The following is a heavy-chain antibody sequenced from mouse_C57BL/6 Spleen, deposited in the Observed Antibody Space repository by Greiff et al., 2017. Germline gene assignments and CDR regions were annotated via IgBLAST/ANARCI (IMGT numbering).Heavy chain of an antibody. D-gene: IGHD2-1*01. J-gene: IGHJ3*01. Sequence: VQLQQSGAELVRPGASVKLSCTASGFNIKDYYMHWVKQRPEQGLEWIGRIDPEDGDTEYAPKFQGKATMTVDTSSNTAYLQLSSLTSEDTAVXYCTPFYYGNYDWFAYWGQGTLVTVSA. V-gene: IGHV14-1*01. CDR2: IDPEDGDT. CDR1: GFNIKDYY. CDR3: TPFYYGNYDWFAY.